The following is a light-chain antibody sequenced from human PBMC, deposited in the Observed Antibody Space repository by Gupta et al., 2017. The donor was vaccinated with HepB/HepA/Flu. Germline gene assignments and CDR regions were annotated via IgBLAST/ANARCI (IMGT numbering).Light chain of an antibody. V-gene: IGLV3-1*01. CDR3: QAGDSSTANVV. CDR2: KDS. J-gene: IGLJ2*01. Sequence: SYELTQPPSVSVSPGQTASITCSGDKLGDKYACWYQQTPGQPPVRLIYKDSRRRSGIPERFSGSNSGNTATLTIIGTQARDEADYYWQAGDSSTANVVCGGGTKLTVL. CDR1: KLGDKY.